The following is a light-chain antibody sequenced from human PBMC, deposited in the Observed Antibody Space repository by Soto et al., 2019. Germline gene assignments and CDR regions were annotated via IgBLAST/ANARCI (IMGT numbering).Light chain of an antibody. CDR1: SSNIGGNY. CDR2: RNN. Sequence: QSVLTQPPSASGTPGQRVTISCSGSSSNIGGNYAYWYQYLPGTAPTLVMYRNNQRPSGVPDRFSGSKSGTSASLAISGLRSEDEGDYFCAAWDDSLSCVVFGGGTQLTVL. V-gene: IGLV1-47*01. J-gene: IGLJ2*01. CDR3: AAWDDSLSCVV.